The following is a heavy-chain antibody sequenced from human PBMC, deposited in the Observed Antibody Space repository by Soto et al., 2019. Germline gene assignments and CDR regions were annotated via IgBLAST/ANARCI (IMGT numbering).Heavy chain of an antibody. CDR3: ARLGFNYDFLSGYYNVHHYYGIDV. CDR1: GFTFSSYG. D-gene: IGHD3-3*01. J-gene: IGHJ6*02. Sequence: PGGSLRLSCAASGFTFSSYGMHWVRQAPGKGLEWVAVIWYDGSNKYYADSVKGRFTISRDNSVYLQWSSLKASDTATYYCARLGFNYDFLSGYYNVHHYYGIDVWGQGPTVTVSS. V-gene: IGHV3-33*01. CDR2: IWYDGSNK.